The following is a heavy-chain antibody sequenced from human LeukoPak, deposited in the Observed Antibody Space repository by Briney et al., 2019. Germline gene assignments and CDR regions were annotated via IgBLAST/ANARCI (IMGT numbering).Heavy chain of an antibody. CDR2: INPSGGST. J-gene: IGHJ4*02. CDR1: GYTFTSYY. Sequence: ASVKVSCKASGYTFTSYYMHWVRQAPGQGLEWMGIINPSGGSTSYAQKFQGRVTMTRDTSTSTVYMELSSLRSEDTAVYYCARGGPYYYDSSGNGFDYWGQGTLVTVSS. CDR3: ARGGPYYYDSSGNGFDY. V-gene: IGHV1-46*01. D-gene: IGHD3-22*01.